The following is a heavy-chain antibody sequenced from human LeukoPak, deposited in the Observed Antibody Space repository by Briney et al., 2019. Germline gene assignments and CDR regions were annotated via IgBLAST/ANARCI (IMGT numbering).Heavy chain of an antibody. Sequence: GGSLRLSCAASGFTFSSYGMHWVRQAPGKGLEWVAFIRYDGSNKYYADSVQGRFTISRDNSKNTLYLQMNGLRAEDTAVYYCAKGRGDYVWGSYRPNWFDPWGQGTLVTVSS. CDR3: AKGRGDYVWGSYRPNWFDP. D-gene: IGHD3-16*02. CDR2: IRYDGSNK. J-gene: IGHJ5*02. CDR1: GFTFSSYG. V-gene: IGHV3-30*02.